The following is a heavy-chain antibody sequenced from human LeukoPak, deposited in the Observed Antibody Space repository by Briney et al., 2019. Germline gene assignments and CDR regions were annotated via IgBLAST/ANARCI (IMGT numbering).Heavy chain of an antibody. Sequence: PSETLSLTCTVSGXSISGYYWSWIRQPPGKGLEWIGYIYDSGNTNYNPSLKSRVTISEDTSKNQFSLNLSSVTAADTAVYYCTRTYSGTAIDSWGQGTLVTVSP. CDR2: IYDSGNT. CDR3: TRTYSGTAIDS. J-gene: IGHJ4*02. D-gene: IGHD1-26*01. V-gene: IGHV4-59*01. CDR1: GXSISGYY.